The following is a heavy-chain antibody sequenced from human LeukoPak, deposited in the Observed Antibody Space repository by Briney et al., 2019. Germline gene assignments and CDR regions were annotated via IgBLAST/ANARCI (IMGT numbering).Heavy chain of an antibody. Sequence: PSETLSLTCVVSGGSLTTTNFWSWVRQPPGGGLEGSGKLSLRGRTQYKPSLKRRVNISIDESKIHIDLSVACVTAADTAVYYCSRESGPYCPFGHWGQGTLVAVTS. CDR3: SRESGPYCPFGH. J-gene: IGHJ5*02. V-gene: IGHV4/OR15-8*01. CDR1: GGSLTTTNF. D-gene: IGHD1-26*01. CDR2: LSLRGRT.